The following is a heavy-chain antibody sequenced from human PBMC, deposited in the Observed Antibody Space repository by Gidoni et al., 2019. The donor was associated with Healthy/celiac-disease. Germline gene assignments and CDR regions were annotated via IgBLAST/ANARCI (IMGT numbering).Heavy chain of an antibody. D-gene: IGHD2-15*01. CDR1: GFTLRSYA. CDR2: ISYDGSNK. CDR3: ARERAYCSGGSCYSAYFDY. J-gene: IGHJ4*02. V-gene: IGHV3-30-3*01. Sequence: QVQLVESGGGVVQPGRSLRLSCAAYGFTLRSYAMHWVRQAPGKGLEWVAVISYDGSNKYYADSVKGRFTISRDNSKNTLYLQMNSLRAEDTAVYYCARERAYCSGGSCYSAYFDYWGQGTLVTVSS.